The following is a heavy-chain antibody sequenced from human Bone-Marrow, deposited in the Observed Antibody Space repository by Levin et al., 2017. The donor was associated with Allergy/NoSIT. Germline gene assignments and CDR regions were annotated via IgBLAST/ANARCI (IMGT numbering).Heavy chain of an antibody. D-gene: IGHD2-21*01. CDR1: GFTFSNAW. V-gene: IGHV3-15*01. CDR3: TTDRYCGGERVGEYDDGMDV. J-gene: IGHJ6*02. Sequence: PGESLKISCAASGFTFSNAWMSWVRQAPGKGLEWVGRIKSKTDGGTTDYAAPVKGRFTISRDDSKNTLYLQMNSLKTEDTAVYYCTTDRYCGGERVGEYDDGMDVWGQGTTVTVSS. CDR2: IKSKTDGGTT.